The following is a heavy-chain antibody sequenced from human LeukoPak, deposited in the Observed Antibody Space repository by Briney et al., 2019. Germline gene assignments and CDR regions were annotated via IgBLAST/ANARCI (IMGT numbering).Heavy chain of an antibody. J-gene: IGHJ6*02. CDR3: ARNPYPEGSGWVRNYYYGMDV. D-gene: IGHD6-19*01. CDR1: GCSISSYY. CDR2: IYTSGST. V-gene: IGHV4-4*07. Sequence: SETLSLTCTVSGCSISSYYWSWIRQPAGKGLEWIGRIYTSGSTNYNPSLKSRVTMSVDTSKNQFSLKLNSVTAADTAVYYCARNPYPEGSGWVRNYYYGMDVWGQGTTVTVSS.